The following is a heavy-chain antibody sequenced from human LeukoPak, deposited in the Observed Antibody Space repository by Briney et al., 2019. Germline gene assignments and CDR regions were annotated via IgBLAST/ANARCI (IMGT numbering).Heavy chain of an antibody. CDR2: VSTSGATI. Sequence: GSLRLSCAASGFTFSDYQMNWVRQAPGKGLGGVSYVSTSGATINYADSVKGRFTVSRDNAKNSLYLQPNSLRAEHTAVYYCAREPSDYGDYDAFDIWGQGTMVTVSS. J-gene: IGHJ3*02. CDR3: AREPSDYGDYDAFDI. CDR1: GFTFSDYQ. D-gene: IGHD4-17*01. V-gene: IGHV3-48*03.